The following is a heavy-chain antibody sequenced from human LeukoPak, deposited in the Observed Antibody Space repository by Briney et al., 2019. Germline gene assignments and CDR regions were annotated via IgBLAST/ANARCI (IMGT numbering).Heavy chain of an antibody. V-gene: IGHV1-46*01. CDR3: ARRGAVAASLDY. Sequence: ASVKVSCKASVYTFTSYYMHWVRQAPGQGLEGMGIINPSGGSTNYAQKFQGRVTMTRDTSTSTVYMELSSRRSEDTAVYYCARRGAVAASLDYWGQGTLVTVSS. J-gene: IGHJ4*02. CDR1: VYTFTSYY. D-gene: IGHD2-21*01. CDR2: INPSGGST.